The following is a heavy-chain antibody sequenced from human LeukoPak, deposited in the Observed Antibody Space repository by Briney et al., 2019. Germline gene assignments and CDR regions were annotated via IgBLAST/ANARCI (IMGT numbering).Heavy chain of an antibody. CDR3: AKDQYDSSGPFDN. D-gene: IGHD3-22*01. CDR1: GFTFSRYA. CDR2: ISGSGGST. J-gene: IGHJ4*02. V-gene: IGHV3-23*01. Sequence: GGSLRLSCVATGFTFSRYAMSWVRPAPGKGLEWVSLISGSGGSTKYADSVKGRFTISRDNSKNTLYLQMNSLRAEDTAVYYCAKDQYDSSGPFDNWGQGTLVTVSS.